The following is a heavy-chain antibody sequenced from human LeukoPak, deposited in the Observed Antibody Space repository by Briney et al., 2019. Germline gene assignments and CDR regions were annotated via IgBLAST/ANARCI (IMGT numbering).Heavy chain of an antibody. J-gene: IGHJ4*02. CDR3: AHKEYYALGSLGDSFDY. CDR1: GFSLSTRGVG. Sequence: SGPTLVHPTQTLTLTCTFSGFSLSTRGVGVGWIRQPPGKALEWLAVIYWDDDKRHSPSLKSRLTITKDTSKNQVVLTMPNMDPVDTATYYCAHKEYYALGSLGDSFDYWGQGTLVTVSS. D-gene: IGHD3-10*01. V-gene: IGHV2-5*02. CDR2: IYWDDDK.